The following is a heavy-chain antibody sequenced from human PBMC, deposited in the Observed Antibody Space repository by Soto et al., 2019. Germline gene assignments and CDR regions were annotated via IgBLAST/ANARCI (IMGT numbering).Heavy chain of an antibody. Sequence: DVQLLESGGGLVQPGGSLTLSCSASRFPFSDFAMNWVRQAPGKGLECGSAIGGVGADTYYADSVKGRFTISRDNSKNTLYLEMNRLRDEDTAVYYCAKDAVSYNGKWDLFDFWGQGTLVIVSS. CDR1: RFPFSDFA. CDR2: IGGVGADT. D-gene: IGHD1-26*01. V-gene: IGHV3-23*01. J-gene: IGHJ5*01. CDR3: AKDAVSYNGKWDLFDF.